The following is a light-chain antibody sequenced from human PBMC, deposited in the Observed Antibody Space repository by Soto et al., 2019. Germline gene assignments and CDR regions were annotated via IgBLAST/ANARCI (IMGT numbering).Light chain of an antibody. J-gene: IGKJ1*01. Sequence: EIVMTQSPGTLSLSPGEVATLSCRASQSVSGSYLAWYQQKPGQAPRLVIYDASTRATGIPDRFSGSGSGTDFTLTISRLEPEDFAVYLCYQYDSSPWTFGQGTKVDIK. CDR3: YQYDSSPWT. CDR2: DAS. CDR1: QSVSGSY. V-gene: IGKV3-20*01.